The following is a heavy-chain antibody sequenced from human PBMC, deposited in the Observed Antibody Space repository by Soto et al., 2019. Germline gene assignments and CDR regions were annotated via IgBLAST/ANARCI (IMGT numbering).Heavy chain of an antibody. Sequence: EVQVLESGGGLVEPGGSLRLSCVGSGFTFSTYAMNWVRRAPGKGLEWVSGISGSGSDRYYADSVRGRFIISRDNSNNTLNLQMDSLRAEDTAIYYCTKTPRSFYYYMVVWGKGTTVTVSS. V-gene: IGHV3-23*01. CDR2: ISGSGSDR. CDR3: TKTPRSFYYYMVV. D-gene: IGHD3-3*01. J-gene: IGHJ6*03. CDR1: GFTFSTYA.